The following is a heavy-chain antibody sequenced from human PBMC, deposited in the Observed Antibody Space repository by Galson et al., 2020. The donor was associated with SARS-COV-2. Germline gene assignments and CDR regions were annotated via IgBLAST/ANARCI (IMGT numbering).Heavy chain of an antibody. Sequence: PCAASGFTSRSPSMHWVRQAPGKGRKYVSAINNNGASASNADSVKGRSTISRDNSKITLYLQMGSLRPEDMAVYYCARDARDSGYDALRWSLFWFFDVWGRGTLVTVSS. V-gene: IGHV3-64*02. CDR2: INNNGASA. J-gene: IGHJ2*01. D-gene: IGHD5-12*01. CDR3: ARDARDSGYDALRWSLFWFFDV. CDR1: GFTSRSPS.